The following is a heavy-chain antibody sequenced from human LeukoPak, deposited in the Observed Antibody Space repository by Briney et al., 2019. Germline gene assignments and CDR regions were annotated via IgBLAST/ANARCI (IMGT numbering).Heavy chain of an antibody. D-gene: IGHD1-26*01. CDR3: VRDRGSYRPIDY. Sequence: GGSLRLSCAASGFIFSNYTMSWVRQAPGKGLEWVAVISYDGSNKYYADSVKGRFTISRDNSKNTLYLQMNSLRAEDTAVYYCVRDRGSYRPIDYWGQGTLVTVSS. J-gene: IGHJ4*02. V-gene: IGHV3-30-3*01. CDR1: GFIFSNYT. CDR2: ISYDGSNK.